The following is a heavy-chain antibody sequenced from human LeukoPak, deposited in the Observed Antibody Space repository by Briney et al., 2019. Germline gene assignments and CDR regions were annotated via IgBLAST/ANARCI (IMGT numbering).Heavy chain of an antibody. CDR3: ARGDRNLDGYCSSTSCYRHYYYYGMDV. CDR1: GFTFSSYG. V-gene: IGHV3-33*01. CDR2: IWYGGSNK. D-gene: IGHD2-2*03. Sequence: SGGSLRLSCAASGFTFSSYGMHWVRQASGKGLEWVAVIWYGGSNKYYADSVKGRFTISRDNSKNTLYLQMNSLRAEDTAVYYCARGDRNLDGYCSSTSCYRHYYYYGMDVWGQGTTVTVSS. J-gene: IGHJ6*02.